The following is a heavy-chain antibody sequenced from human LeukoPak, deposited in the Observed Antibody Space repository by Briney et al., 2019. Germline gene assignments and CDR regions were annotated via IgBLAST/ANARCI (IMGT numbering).Heavy chain of an antibody. V-gene: IGHV4-59*12. D-gene: IGHD3-9*01. CDR2: IYYSGST. Sequence: SETLSLTCTVSGGSISSYYWSWIRQPPGKGLEWIGYIYYSGSTNYNPSLKSRVTISVDTSKNQFSLKLSSVTAADTAVYYCARENDILTGYHYYYYGMDVWGKGTTVTVSS. CDR3: ARENDILTGYHYYYYGMDV. J-gene: IGHJ6*04. CDR1: GGSISSYY.